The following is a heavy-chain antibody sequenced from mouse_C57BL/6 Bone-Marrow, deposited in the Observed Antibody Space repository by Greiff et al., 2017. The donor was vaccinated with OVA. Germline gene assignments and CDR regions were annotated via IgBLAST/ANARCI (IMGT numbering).Heavy chain of an antibody. Sequence: EVQRVESGGGLVQPGGSLKLSCAASGFTFSDYYMYWVRQTPEKRLEWVAYISNGGGSTYYQDTVKGRFTISRDHAKNTLYLQMSRLKSEDTAMYYCARHEERAWFADWGQGTLVTVSA. CDR1: GFTFSDYY. V-gene: IGHV5-12*01. CDR2: ISNGGGST. J-gene: IGHJ3*01. CDR3: ARHEERAWFAD.